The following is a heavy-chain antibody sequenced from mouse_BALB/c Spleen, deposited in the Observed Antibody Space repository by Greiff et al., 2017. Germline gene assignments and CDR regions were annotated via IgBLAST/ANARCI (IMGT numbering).Heavy chain of an antibody. CDR1: GYTFTSYW. Sequence: VQLQQPGAELVKPGASVKLSCKASGYTFTSYWMHWVKQRPGQGLEWIGEINPSNGRTNYNEKFKSKATLTVDKSSSTAYMQLSSLTSEDSAVYYCARLYDGYPWFAYGGQGTLVTVAA. V-gene: IGHV1S81*02. CDR2: INPSNGRT. CDR3: ARLYDGYPWFAY. D-gene: IGHD2-3*01. J-gene: IGHJ3*01.